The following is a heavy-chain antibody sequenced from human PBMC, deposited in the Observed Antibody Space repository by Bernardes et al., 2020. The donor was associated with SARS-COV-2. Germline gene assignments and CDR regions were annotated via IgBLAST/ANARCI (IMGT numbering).Heavy chain of an antibody. Sequence: ASVKVSCKVSGYTLTELSMHWVRQAPGKGLEWMGGFDPEDGETIYAQKFQGRVTMTEDTSTDTAYMELSSLRSEDTAVYYCATRRFRSRGSYPVVSPYFDYWGQGTLVTVSS. CDR1: GYTLTELS. D-gene: IGHD1-26*01. CDR2: FDPEDGET. CDR3: ATRRFRSRGSYPVVSPYFDY. J-gene: IGHJ4*02. V-gene: IGHV1-24*01.